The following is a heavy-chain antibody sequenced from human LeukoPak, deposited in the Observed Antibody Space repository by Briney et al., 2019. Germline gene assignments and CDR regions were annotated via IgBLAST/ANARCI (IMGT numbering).Heavy chain of an antibody. Sequence: GGSLRLSCAASGFTFSSYSMNWIRQAPGKGLEWVSYISSSGSTIYYADSVKGRFTISRDNAKNSLYLQMNSLRAEDTAVYYCARDAMTPRDYWGQGTLVTVSS. V-gene: IGHV3-48*04. J-gene: IGHJ4*02. D-gene: IGHD2-15*01. CDR1: GFTFSSYS. CDR2: ISSSGSTI. CDR3: ARDAMTPRDY.